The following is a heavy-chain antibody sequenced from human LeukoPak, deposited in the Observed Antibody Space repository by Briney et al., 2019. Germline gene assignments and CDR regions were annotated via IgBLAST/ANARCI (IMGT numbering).Heavy chain of an antibody. CDR3: ARGSGSYAEYFQH. V-gene: IGHV4-34*01. J-gene: IGHJ1*01. D-gene: IGHD1-26*01. Sequence: SETLSLTCAVYGGSFSGYYWSWIRQPPGRGLEWIGEINHSGSTNYNPSLKSRVTISVDTSKNQFSLKLSSVTAADTAVYYCARGSGSYAEYFQHWGQGTLVTVSS. CDR1: GGSFSGYY. CDR2: INHSGST.